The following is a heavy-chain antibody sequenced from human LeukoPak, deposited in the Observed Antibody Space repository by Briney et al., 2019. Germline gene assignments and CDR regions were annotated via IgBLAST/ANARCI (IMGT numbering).Heavy chain of an antibody. J-gene: IGHJ4*02. CDR2: IYYSGST. D-gene: IGHD6-19*01. V-gene: IGHV4-59*01. Sequence: SETLSLTCTGSGGSISSNYWSWIRQPPGKGLEWIGYIYYSGSTNYNPSLKSRVTISVDTSKDQFSLKLTSVTAADTAVYYCGRGYGPNSSGWDSWGQGTLVTVSS. CDR3: GRGYGPNSSGWDS. CDR1: GGSISSNY.